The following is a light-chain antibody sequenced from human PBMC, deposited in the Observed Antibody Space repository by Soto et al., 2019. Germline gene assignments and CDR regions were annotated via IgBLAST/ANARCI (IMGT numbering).Light chain of an antibody. Sequence: DIKMTQSPSTLSGSVGDRVTITCRASQTISSWLAWYQQKPGKAPKLLIYKACTLKSGVPSRFSGSGSGTEFTLTISSLQPDNFATYYCQRYTSYSEAFGQGTKVELK. V-gene: IGKV1-5*03. J-gene: IGKJ1*01. CDR1: QTISSW. CDR3: QRYTSYSEA. CDR2: KAC.